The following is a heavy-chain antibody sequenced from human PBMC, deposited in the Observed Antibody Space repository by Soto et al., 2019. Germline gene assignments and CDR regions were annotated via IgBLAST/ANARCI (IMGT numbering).Heavy chain of an antibody. J-gene: IGHJ5*02. CDR2: IYFSGST. CDR3: ARASGLSIYNWFDP. Sequence: SETLSLTCYVSNGSTEGFYCNWIRQSPEKGLEWIGQIYFSGSTIYSPTFKSRVTLSVDSSKNQVALRLTSVTAADSAVYFCARASGLSIYNWFDPWGQGILVTVSS. D-gene: IGHD6-6*01. CDR1: NGSTEGFY. V-gene: IGHV4-59*01.